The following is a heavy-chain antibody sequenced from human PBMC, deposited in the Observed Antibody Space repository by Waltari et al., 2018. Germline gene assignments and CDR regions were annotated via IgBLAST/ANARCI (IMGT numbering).Heavy chain of an antibody. J-gene: IGHJ2*01. Sequence: VQLVESGGGSVQPGGSLRLFCAVSGFTFSTYWMHWVRQTPGKGLMWVARMNNDGSSTSYADSVKGRFTISRDKAKNTLYVQMNSLRPEDTAVYYCAREAFGTGEWYFDLWGRGTLVTVSS. CDR2: MNNDGSST. CDR1: GFTFSTYW. D-gene: IGHD7-27*01. CDR3: AREAFGTGEWYFDL. V-gene: IGHV3-74*01.